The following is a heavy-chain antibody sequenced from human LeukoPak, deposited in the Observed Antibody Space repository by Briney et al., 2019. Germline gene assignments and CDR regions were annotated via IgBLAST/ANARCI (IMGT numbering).Heavy chain of an antibody. CDR3: ARVVTYYDFWSGYSNNWFDP. V-gene: IGHV4-31*03. CDR1: GGSISSGGYY. Sequence: PSQTLSLTCTVSGGSISSGGYYWSWIRQHPGKGLEWIGYIYYSGSTYYNPSLKSRVTISVDTSKNQFSLKLSSVTAADTAVYYCARVVTYYDFWSGYSNNWFDPWGQGTLVTVSS. CDR2: IYYSGST. D-gene: IGHD3-3*01. J-gene: IGHJ5*02.